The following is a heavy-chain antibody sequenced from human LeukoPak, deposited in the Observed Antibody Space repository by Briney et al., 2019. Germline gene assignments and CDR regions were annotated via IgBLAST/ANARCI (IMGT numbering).Heavy chain of an antibody. J-gene: IGHJ4*02. V-gene: IGHV1-18*01. CDR1: GYTFTTYA. CDR2: ISGYNGNR. Sequence: ASVKVSCKASGYTFTTYAISWVRQAPGQGLEWMGWISGYNGNRVYAQQFQGRVTMTTDTSTHTVYMDLRSLRSDDTAEYYCARSYYDSSGHLDYWGQGTLVTVSS. D-gene: IGHD3-22*01. CDR3: ARSYYDSSGHLDY.